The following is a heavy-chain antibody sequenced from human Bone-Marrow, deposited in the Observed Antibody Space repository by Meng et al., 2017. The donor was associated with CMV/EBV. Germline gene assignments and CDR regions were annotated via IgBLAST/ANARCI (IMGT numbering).Heavy chain of an antibody. CDR3: TRNGFPEGGYYFDY. CDR1: GYPFTAYY. V-gene: IGHV1-2*02. J-gene: IGHJ4*02. D-gene: IGHD2-15*01. CDR2: INPNSGGT. Sequence: QVQLVQSGAEVKKPGASVKVSCKASGYPFTAYYLHWVRQAPGQGLEWMGWINPNSGGTIYAQRFQGRVTMTRDTSITTVYMELSSLRSEDTAMYYCTRNGFPEGGYYFDYWGQGTLVTVSS.